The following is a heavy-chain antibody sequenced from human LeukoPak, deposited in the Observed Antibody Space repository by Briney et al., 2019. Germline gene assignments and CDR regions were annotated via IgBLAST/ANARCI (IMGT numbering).Heavy chain of an antibody. J-gene: IGHJ5*02. D-gene: IGHD6-19*01. CDR2: INSDGSST. CDR3: ARSGWSLANWFDP. Sequence: PGGSLRLSCAASGFTFSSYWMHWVRQAPGEGLVWVSRINSDGSSTSYADSVKGRFTISRDNAKNTLYLQMNSLRAEDTAVYYCARSGWSLANWFDPWGQGTLVTVSS. CDR1: GFTFSSYW. V-gene: IGHV3-74*01.